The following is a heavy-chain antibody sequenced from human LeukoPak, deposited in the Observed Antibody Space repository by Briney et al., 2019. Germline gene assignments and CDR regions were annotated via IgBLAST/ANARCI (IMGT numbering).Heavy chain of an antibody. D-gene: IGHD3-9*01. CDR3: ARSPRDYDILTGYYTRPRYYFDY. J-gene: IGHJ4*02. Sequence: ASVKVPCKASGYTFTGYYMHWVRQAPGQGLEWMGWINPNSGGTNYAQKFQGRVTMTRDTSISTAYMELSRLRSDDTAVYYCARSPRDYDILTGYYTRPRYYFDYWGQGTLVTVSS. CDR1: GYTFTGYY. CDR2: INPNSGGT. V-gene: IGHV1-2*02.